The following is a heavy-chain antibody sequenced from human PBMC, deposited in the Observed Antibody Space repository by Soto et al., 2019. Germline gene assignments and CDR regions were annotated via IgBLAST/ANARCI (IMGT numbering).Heavy chain of an antibody. CDR3: ARIKYDGIGYSGDLYLDL. Sequence: SETLSLTCIVSGGSISSGDYYWSWIRQPPGKGLEWIGYISYSGSTHYNPSLKSRLSTSVNTSKNQFSLKLGSVTAADTAVYYCARIKYDGIGYSGDLYLDLWGRGTLVTVSS. V-gene: IGHV4-30-4*01. CDR2: ISYSGST. CDR1: GGSISSGDYY. J-gene: IGHJ2*01. D-gene: IGHD3-22*01.